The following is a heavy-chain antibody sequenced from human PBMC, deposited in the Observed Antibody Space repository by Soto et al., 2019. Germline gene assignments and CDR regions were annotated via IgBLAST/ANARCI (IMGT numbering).Heavy chain of an antibody. V-gene: IGHV3-23*01. CDR3: AKGSAVVAAKFDS. D-gene: IGHD2-15*01. J-gene: IGHJ4*02. CDR2: ISSSGYST. Sequence: EVQLLESGGDLVQPGVSRRLSCAASGFTFNNYAMSWVRQAPGKGLEWVSAISSSGYSTYYADSVKGRFTISRDNSKNTVYLQMNNLRAEDTAVYYCAKGSAVVAAKFDSWGQGTLVTVSS. CDR1: GFTFNNYA.